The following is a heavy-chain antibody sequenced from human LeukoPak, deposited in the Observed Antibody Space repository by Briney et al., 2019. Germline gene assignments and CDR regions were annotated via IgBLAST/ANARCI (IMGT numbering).Heavy chain of an antibody. D-gene: IGHD6-6*01. CDR3: ARGPGLGYYYYYGMDV. Sequence: PGGSLRLSCAASGFTFSSYWMHWVRQAPGKGLVCVSRINSDGSSTSYADSVKGRFTISRDNAKNTLYLQMNSLRAEDTAVYYCARGPGLGYYYYYGMDVWGQGTTVTVSS. V-gene: IGHV3-74*01. CDR1: GFTFSSYW. J-gene: IGHJ6*02. CDR2: INSDGSST.